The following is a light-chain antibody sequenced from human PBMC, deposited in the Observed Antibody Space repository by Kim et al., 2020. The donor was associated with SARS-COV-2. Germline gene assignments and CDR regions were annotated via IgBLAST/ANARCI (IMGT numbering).Light chain of an antibody. CDR3: SSYTSSATYA. J-gene: IGLJ1*01. CDR1: SSDVGRYDR. Sequence: QSALTQPPSVSGSPGQSVTISCTGTSSDVGRYDRVSWYQQPPGTVPKLMIYEVSNRPSGVPDRFSGSKSGSTASLTISGLQAEDEADYYCSSYTSSATYAFGTGTKVTVL. CDR2: EVS. V-gene: IGLV2-18*02.